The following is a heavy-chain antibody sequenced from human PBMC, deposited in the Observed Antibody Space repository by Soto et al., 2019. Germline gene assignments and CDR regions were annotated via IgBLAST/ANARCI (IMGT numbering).Heavy chain of an antibody. J-gene: IGHJ4*02. CDR1: GGTFSDSV. CDR3: ARGRDGSTYYFDC. CDR2: IVPIFGKA. Sequence: QVQLVQSGPEVKKPGSSVKVSCKASGGTFSDSVTSWVRQAPGQGLEWMGGIVPIFGKANLAEKFQDRVTITADESTSTAYMELSSLRYDDTAVYYCARGRDGSTYYFDCWGQGTLVTVSS. D-gene: IGHD1-7*01. V-gene: IGHV1-69*01.